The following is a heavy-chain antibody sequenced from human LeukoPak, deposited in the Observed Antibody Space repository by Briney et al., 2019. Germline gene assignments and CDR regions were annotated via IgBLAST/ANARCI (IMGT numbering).Heavy chain of an antibody. CDR2: ISSSSSYI. CDR1: GFTFSSYS. Sequence: GGSLRLSCAASGFTFSSYSMNWVRQAPGKGLEWVSSISSSSSYIYYADSVKGRFTISRDNAKNSLYLQMNSLRAEDAAVYYCAGGAHYDSSGYYFDYWGQGTLVTVSS. CDR3: AGGAHYDSSGYYFDY. V-gene: IGHV3-21*01. D-gene: IGHD3-22*01. J-gene: IGHJ4*02.